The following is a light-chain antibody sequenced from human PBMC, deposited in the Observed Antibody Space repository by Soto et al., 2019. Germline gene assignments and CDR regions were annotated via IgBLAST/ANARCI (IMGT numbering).Light chain of an antibody. J-gene: IGLJ1*01. V-gene: IGLV2-14*03. CDR2: DVS. Sequence: QSVLSQAASESGSPGQSLTISCTGTSSDVGGYNYVSWYQQHPGKAPKLMIYDVSNRPSGVSNRFSGSKSGNTASLTISGLQAEDEADYYCSSYTTSSTLVFGTGTKVTVL. CDR1: SSDVGGYNY. CDR3: SSYTTSSTLV.